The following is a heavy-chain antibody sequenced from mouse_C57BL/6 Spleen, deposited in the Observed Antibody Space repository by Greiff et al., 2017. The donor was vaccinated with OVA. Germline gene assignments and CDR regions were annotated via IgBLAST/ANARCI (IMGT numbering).Heavy chain of an antibody. D-gene: IGHD4-1*01. CDR2: ISSGGSYT. V-gene: IGHV5-6*02. J-gene: IGHJ4*01. CDR3: ERRLRSWGVWAMDY. CDR1: GFTFSSYG. Sequence: EVKLVESGGDLVKPGGSLKLSCAASGFTFSSYGMSWVRQTPDKRLEWVATISSGGSYTYYPDSVKGRFTISRDNAKNTLYLQLSSLKSEDTAMYDCERRLRSWGVWAMDYWGQGTSVTVSS.